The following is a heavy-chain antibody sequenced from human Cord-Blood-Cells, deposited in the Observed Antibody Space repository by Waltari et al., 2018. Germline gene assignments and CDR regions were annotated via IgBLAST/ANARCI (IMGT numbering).Heavy chain of an antibody. CDR2: INAGNGNT. CDR3: ARDGYYDFWSGFYYYYGMDV. J-gene: IGHJ6*02. Sequence: QVQLVQSGAEVKKPGASVKVSCKASGYTFTSYAMHWVRQAPGHRLEWMGWINAGNGNTKYSQKCQGRVTITRDTSARTAYMELRSLRSEDTAVYYCARDGYYDFWSGFYYYYGMDVWGQGTTVTVSS. CDR1: GYTFTSYA. V-gene: IGHV1-3*01. D-gene: IGHD3-3*01.